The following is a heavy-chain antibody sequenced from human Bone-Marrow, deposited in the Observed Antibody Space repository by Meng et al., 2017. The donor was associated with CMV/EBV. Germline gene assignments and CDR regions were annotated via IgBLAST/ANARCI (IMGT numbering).Heavy chain of an antibody. D-gene: IGHD3-16*01. Sequence: GSLRLSCTVSRGSISSSSHYWGWVRQAPGKGPEWIGSMLYGGSTLYNPSLKSRVSISIDVSKNQFSLSLSSMTAADTAVYYCARVWGGDNWFDPWGQGILVTVS. J-gene: IGHJ5*02. V-gene: IGHV4-39*07. CDR2: MLYGGST. CDR1: RGSISSSSHY. CDR3: ARVWGGDNWFDP.